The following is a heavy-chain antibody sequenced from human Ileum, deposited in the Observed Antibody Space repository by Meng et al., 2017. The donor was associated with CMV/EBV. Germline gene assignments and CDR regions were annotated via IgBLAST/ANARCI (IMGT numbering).Heavy chain of an antibody. Sequence: QRQESGPGLVKPSETLSLTCTVSGGSISGYHWTWIRKPAGKGLEWIGRLRTSGTTDHNPSLKSRVTLSIDTSKNQFSLKLSSVTAADTAVYYCGRAGARGVPVDIWGQGTLVTVSS. V-gene: IGHV4-4*07. J-gene: IGHJ4*02. D-gene: IGHD3-10*01. CDR1: GGSISGYH. CDR3: GRAGARGVPVDI. CDR2: LRTSGTT.